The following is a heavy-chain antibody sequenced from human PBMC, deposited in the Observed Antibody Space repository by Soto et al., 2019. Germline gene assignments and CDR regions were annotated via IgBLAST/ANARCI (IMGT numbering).Heavy chain of an antibody. CDR1: GGSISSGDYY. CDR3: ARESPSCSGGSCYPDWFDP. Sequence: KTSETLSLTCTVSGGSISSGDYYWSWIRQPPGKGLEWIGYIYYSGSTYYNPSLKSRVTISVDTSKNQFSLKLSSVTAADTAVYYCARESPSCSGGSCYPDWFDPWGQGTLVTVSS. CDR2: IYYSGST. V-gene: IGHV4-30-4*01. J-gene: IGHJ5*02. D-gene: IGHD2-15*01.